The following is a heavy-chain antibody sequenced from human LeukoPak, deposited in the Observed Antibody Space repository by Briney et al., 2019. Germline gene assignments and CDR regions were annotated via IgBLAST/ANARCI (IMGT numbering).Heavy chain of an antibody. V-gene: IGHV3-48*03. CDR2: ISSSGSFT. CDR3: ASGATGFDS. Sequence: GGSLRLSCAASGFTFSSYEMNWVRQAPGKGLEWVSYISSSGSFTYYADSVKGRFTISRDNAKSSLYLQMNSLRVEDTAVYYCASGATGFDSWGQGPLVTVSS. CDR1: GFTFSSYE. J-gene: IGHJ4*02.